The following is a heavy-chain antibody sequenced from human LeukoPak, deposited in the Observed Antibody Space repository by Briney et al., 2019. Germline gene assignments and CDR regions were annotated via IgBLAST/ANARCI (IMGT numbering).Heavy chain of an antibody. CDR2: IHTSGST. Sequence: SQTLSLTCTVSGGSICSGSYYWSWIRQPAGKGLEWIGRIHTSGSTNQNPSLKSRVTISVDTFKNQFFLKLSSVTAADTAVYYCARLSYYYDSTWGQGTLVTVSS. D-gene: IGHD3-22*01. CDR1: GGSICSGSYY. V-gene: IGHV4-61*02. CDR3: ARLSYYYDST. J-gene: IGHJ5*02.